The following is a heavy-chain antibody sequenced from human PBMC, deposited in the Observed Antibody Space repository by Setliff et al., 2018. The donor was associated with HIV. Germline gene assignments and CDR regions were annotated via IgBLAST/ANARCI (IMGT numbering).Heavy chain of an antibody. CDR3: ARQRGNNYWAFGS. J-gene: IGHJ4*02. D-gene: IGHD2-15*01. V-gene: IGHV4-39*01. CDR1: GASISSGDYW. Sequence: PSETLSLTCTVSGASISSGDYWWAWIRQSPGKGLEWFGTINHSGVTFYNPSLKSRITVSVDTSKDQFSLKLTSVTAADTALYYCARQRGNNYWAFGSWGQGTLVTVSS. CDR2: INHSGVT.